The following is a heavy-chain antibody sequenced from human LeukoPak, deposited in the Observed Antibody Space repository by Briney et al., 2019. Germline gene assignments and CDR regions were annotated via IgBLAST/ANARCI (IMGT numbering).Heavy chain of an antibody. Sequence: ASVKVSCKASGYTFSGTGWYLYWLRQAPGQGPECMGWIHPNNGDTAYAQKFEGRVAMTRDTSISTAYMELRRLRPDDTAVYFCARDGPAQMVDLDYWGQGTLVTVSS. CDR2: IHPNNGDT. D-gene: IGHD3-10*01. J-gene: IGHJ4*02. V-gene: IGHV1-2*02. CDR3: ARDGPAQMVDLDY. CDR1: GYTFSGTGWY.